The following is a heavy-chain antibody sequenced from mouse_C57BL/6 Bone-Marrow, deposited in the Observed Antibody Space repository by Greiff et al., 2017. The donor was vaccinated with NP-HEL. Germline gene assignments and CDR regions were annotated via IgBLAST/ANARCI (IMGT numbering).Heavy chain of an antibody. Sequence: EVKLQESGPGLVKPSQSLSLTCSVTGYSIISGYYWNWIRQFPGHKLEWMAYISYDGSNNYNPSLKNRISITRDISKNQFFLKLTSVTTEDTATHYCAREGGYYGSPFAYWGQGTLVTVSA. CDR2: ISYDGSN. V-gene: IGHV3-6*01. CDR3: AREGGYYGSPFAY. D-gene: IGHD1-1*01. CDR1: GYSIISGYY. J-gene: IGHJ3*01.